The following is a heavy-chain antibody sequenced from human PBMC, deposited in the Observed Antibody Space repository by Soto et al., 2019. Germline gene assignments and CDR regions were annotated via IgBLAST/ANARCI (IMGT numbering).Heavy chain of an antibody. Sequence: GGSLRLSCAASGFTFSSYGMHWVRQAPGKGLEWVAVIWYDGSNKYYADSVKGRFTISRDNSKNTLYLQMNSLRAEDTAVYYCARDPYDFWSGYSLLELYYGMDVWGQGTTVTVSS. CDR2: IWYDGSNK. D-gene: IGHD3-3*01. J-gene: IGHJ6*02. CDR3: ARDPYDFWSGYSLLELYYGMDV. CDR1: GFTFSSYG. V-gene: IGHV3-33*01.